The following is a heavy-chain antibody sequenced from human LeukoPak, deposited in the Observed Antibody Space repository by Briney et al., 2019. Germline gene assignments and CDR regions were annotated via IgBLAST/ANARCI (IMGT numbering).Heavy chain of an antibody. CDR2: ISYDGINK. Sequence: GGSLRLSCAASGFTFSSYAIHWVRQAPGKGLEWVAVISYDGINKYYADSLKGRFTISRDNSKNTLYLQMNSLRAEDTAVYYCAGRYDSSGYPLHWGQGTPVTVSS. CDR3: AGRYDSSGYPLH. D-gene: IGHD3-22*01. V-gene: IGHV3-30*14. CDR1: GFTFSSYA. J-gene: IGHJ4*02.